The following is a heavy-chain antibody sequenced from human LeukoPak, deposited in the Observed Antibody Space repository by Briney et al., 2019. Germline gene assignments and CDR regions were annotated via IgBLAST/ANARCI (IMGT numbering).Heavy chain of an antibody. J-gene: IGHJ4*02. V-gene: IGHV3-53*01. CDR3: ATGKGVVVTTTPFDY. D-gene: IGHD2-21*02. CDR2: IYSGGST. CDR1: GFTVSSNY. Sequence: GGSLRLSCAASGFTVSSNYMSWVRQAPGKGLEWVSVIYSGGSTYYADSVKGRFTISRDNSKNTLYLQMNSLRAEDTAVYSCATGKGVVVTTTPFDYWGQGTLVTVSS.